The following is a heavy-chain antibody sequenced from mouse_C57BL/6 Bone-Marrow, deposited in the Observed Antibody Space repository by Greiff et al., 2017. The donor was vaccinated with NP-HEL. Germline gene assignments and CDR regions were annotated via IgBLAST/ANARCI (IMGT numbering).Heavy chain of an antibody. CDR1: GYTFTDYY. CDR3: ARDYGSSYRYFDV. J-gene: IGHJ1*03. Sequence: QVHVKQSGPELVKPGASVKISCKASGYTFTDYYINWVKQRPGQGLEWIGWIYPGSGNTKYNEKFKGKATLTVDTSSSTAYLQLSSLTSEDSAVYFCARDYGSSYRYFDVWGTGTTVTVSS. CDR2: IYPGSGNT. D-gene: IGHD1-1*01. V-gene: IGHV1-84*01.